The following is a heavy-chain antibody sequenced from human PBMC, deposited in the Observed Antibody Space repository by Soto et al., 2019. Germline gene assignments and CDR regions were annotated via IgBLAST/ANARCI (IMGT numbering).Heavy chain of an antibody. Sequence: GASVKVSCKASGGTFSSYAISWVRQAPGQGLEWMGGIIPIFGTANYAQKFQGRVTITADKSTSTAYMELSSLRSEDTAVYYCASNYDFWSGYYSGNYYYGMDVWGQGATVTVSS. CDR3: ASNYDFWSGYYSGNYYYGMDV. J-gene: IGHJ6*02. D-gene: IGHD3-3*01. CDR1: GGTFSSYA. CDR2: IIPIFGTA. V-gene: IGHV1-69*06.